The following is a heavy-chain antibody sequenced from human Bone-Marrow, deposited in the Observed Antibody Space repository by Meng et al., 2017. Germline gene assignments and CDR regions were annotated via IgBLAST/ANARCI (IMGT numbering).Heavy chain of an antibody. V-gene: IGHV4-59*01. J-gene: IGHJ4*02. CDR2: IYYSGST. CDR3: ARRPEWLGYFDY. CDR1: GGSISSYY. D-gene: IGHD3-3*01. Sequence: QVQLQESGPGLGKPSETLSLTCTVSGGSISSYYWSWIRQPPGKGLEWIGYIYYSGSTNYNPSLKSRVTISVDTSKNQFSLKLSSVTAADTAVYYCARRPEWLGYFDYWGQGTLVTVSS.